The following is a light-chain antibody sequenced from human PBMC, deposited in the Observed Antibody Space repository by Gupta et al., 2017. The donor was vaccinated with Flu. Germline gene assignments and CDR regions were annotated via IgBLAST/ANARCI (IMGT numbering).Light chain of an antibody. CDR1: SSNLGAGSD. V-gene: IGLV1-40*01. CDR2: GDS. CDR3: QSYDTSLSAWV. J-gene: IGLJ3*02. Sequence: SSNLGAGSDVHWYQQLPGSAPKPLIYGDSRRPSGVPDRFSGSKSGTSASLAITGLQADDAADYYCQSYDTSLSAWVFGGGTKLTVL.